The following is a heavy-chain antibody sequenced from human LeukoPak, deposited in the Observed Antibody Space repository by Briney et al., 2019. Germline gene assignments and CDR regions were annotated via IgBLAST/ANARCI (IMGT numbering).Heavy chain of an antibody. CDR1: GGSFSGYY. D-gene: IGHD3-22*01. CDR2: INHSGST. J-gene: IGHJ4*02. CDR3: ARVSDYYDSSGYYFFFDY. Sequence: SETLSLTCAVYGGSFSGYYWSWIRQPPGKGLEWIGEINHSGSTNYNPSPKSRVTISVDTSKNQFSLKLSSVTAADTAVYYCARVSDYYDSSGYYFFFDYWGQGTLVTVSS. V-gene: IGHV4-34*01.